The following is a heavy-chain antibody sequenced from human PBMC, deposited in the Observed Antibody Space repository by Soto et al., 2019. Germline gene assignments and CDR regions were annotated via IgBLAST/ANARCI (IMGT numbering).Heavy chain of an antibody. D-gene: IGHD1-26*01. CDR1: GFTFSAHY. J-gene: IGHJ4*02. Sequence: EVQLVESGGGLVQPGGSLRLSCAASGFTFSAHYMDWVRQAPGKGLEWVGRIKNKANSYTTEYAASVEGRFTISREDSQNSLYLQMNSLKTEDTAVYYCARVSLVGPSGGRYFDYWGQGSQVAVSP. CDR3: ARVSLVGPSGGRYFDY. CDR2: IKNKANSYTT. V-gene: IGHV3-72*01.